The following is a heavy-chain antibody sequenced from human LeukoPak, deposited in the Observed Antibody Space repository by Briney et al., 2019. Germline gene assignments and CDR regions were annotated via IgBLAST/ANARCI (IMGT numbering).Heavy chain of an antibody. CDR2: ISDSSSYI. V-gene: IGHV3-21*01. Sequence: GGSLRLSCAASGFTFSSYSMNWVRQAPGKGLEWVSSISDSSSYIYYADSVRGRFTISRDNAKNSLYLQMNNLRAEDTAVYYCARDLSFGAPYNWFDPWGQGTLVTVSS. D-gene: IGHD3-10*01. CDR1: GFTFSSYS. J-gene: IGHJ5*02. CDR3: ARDLSFGAPYNWFDP.